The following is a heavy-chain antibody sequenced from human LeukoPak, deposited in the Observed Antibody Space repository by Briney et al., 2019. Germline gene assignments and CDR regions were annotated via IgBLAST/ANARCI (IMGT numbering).Heavy chain of an antibody. CDR2: INPSGGST. Sequence: ASVKVSCKASGYTFTSYYMHWVRQAPGQGLEWMGIINPSGGSTSYAQKFQGRVTMTRDMSTSTVYMELSSLRSEDTAVYYCAKRPRRRWNDGGYYFDYWGQGTLVTVSS. D-gene: IGHD1-1*01. CDR3: AKRPRRRWNDGGYYFDY. J-gene: IGHJ4*02. CDR1: GYTFTSYY. V-gene: IGHV1-46*01.